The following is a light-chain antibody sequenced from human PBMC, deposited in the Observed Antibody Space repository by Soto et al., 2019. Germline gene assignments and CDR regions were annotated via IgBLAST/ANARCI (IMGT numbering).Light chain of an antibody. CDR1: QSVSSSY. J-gene: IGKJ1*01. CDR2: GAS. V-gene: IGKV3-20*01. CDR3: QQYDSTPIT. Sequence: EIVLTQSPGTLSLSPGDRATLSCRASQSVSSSYLAWLQQKPGQAPRLLIYGASSRATGIPDRFSGSGSGTDFTLTISRLEPEDFAVYYCQQYDSTPITFGQGTKVEIK.